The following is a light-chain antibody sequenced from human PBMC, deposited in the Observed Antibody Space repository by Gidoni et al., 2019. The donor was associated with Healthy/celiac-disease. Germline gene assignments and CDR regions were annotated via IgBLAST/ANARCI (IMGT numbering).Light chain of an antibody. J-gene: IGLJ3*02. Sequence: QSVLTQPPSASGTPGQSVTISCSGSRFNIGSNTVNWYQQLPGTAPKLLIYSNNQRPSGVPDRFSGSKSGTSASLAISGLQSEDEADYYCAAWDDSLNGWVFGGGTKLTVL. CDR3: AAWDDSLNGWV. CDR2: SNN. V-gene: IGLV1-44*01. CDR1: RFNIGSNT.